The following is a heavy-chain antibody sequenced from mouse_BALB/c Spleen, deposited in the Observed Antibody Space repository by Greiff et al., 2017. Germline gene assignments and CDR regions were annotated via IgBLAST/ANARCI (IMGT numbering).Heavy chain of an antibody. CDR2: IYYSGTI. V-gene: IGHV3-5*02. D-gene: IGHD1-1*01. CDR1: GISITTGNYR. Sequence: EVMLVESGPGLVKPSQTVSLTCTVTGISITTGNYRWSWIRQFPGNKLEWIGYIYYSGTITYNPSLTSRTTITRDTSKNQFFLEMNSLTAEDTATYYCARDQDYGSRLGYFDVWGAGTTVTVSS. CDR3: ARDQDYGSRLGYFDV. J-gene: IGHJ1*01.